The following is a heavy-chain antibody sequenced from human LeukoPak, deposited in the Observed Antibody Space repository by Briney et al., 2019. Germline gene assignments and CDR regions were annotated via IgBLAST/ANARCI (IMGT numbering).Heavy chain of an antibody. CDR1: GFTFSDYA. CDR3: ARNTCGCGSGWHLYWYFDL. V-gene: IGHV3-64*01. Sequence: GGSLRLSCAASGFTFSDYAMHWVRQAPGKELEYVSAISSNGGSIHYANSVKGRFTISRDNSKNTLYLQMDSLRAEDMAVYYCARNTCGCGSGWHLYWYFDLWGRGTLVTVSS. D-gene: IGHD6-19*01. J-gene: IGHJ2*01. CDR2: ISSNGGSI.